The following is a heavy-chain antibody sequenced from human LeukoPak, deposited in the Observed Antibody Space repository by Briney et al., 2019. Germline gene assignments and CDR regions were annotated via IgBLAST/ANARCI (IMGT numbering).Heavy chain of an antibody. J-gene: IGHJ3*02. CDR1: GFTFSDYY. D-gene: IGHD3-22*01. CDR3: AREAMIVVVSNDAFDI. Sequence: GGSLRLSCAASGFTFSDYYMSWIRQAPGKGLEWVSYISSSGSTIYYADSVKGRFTISRDNAKNSLYLQMNSLRAEDMAVYYCAREAMIVVVSNDAFDIWGQGTMVTVSS. CDR2: ISSSGSTI. V-gene: IGHV3-11*01.